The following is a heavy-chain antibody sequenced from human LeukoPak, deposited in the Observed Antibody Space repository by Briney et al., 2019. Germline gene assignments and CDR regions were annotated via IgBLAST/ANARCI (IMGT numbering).Heavy chain of an antibody. CDR2: IYYSGNT. Sequence: SETLSLTCTVSGGSISSYYWSWIRQPPGKGLEWIGYIYYSGNTNYNLSLKSRVTISVDTSKNQFSLKLSSVTAADTAVYYGARGGFLEWPRYDAFDFWGQGTMVTVSS. J-gene: IGHJ3*01. D-gene: IGHD3-3*01. V-gene: IGHV4-59*01. CDR3: ARGGFLEWPRYDAFDF. CDR1: GGSISSYY.